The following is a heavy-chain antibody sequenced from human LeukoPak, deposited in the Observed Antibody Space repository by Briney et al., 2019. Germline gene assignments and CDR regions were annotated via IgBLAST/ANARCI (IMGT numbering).Heavy chain of an antibody. J-gene: IGHJ4*02. CDR2: ISGSGGST. CDR3: ARAADCGGDCYNY. D-gene: IGHD2-21*02. Sequence: PGGSLSLSCAASGFPFSSYAMSWVRQAPGKGLEWVSAISGSGGSTYYADSVKGRFTISRDNSKNTLYLQMNSLRAEDTAVYYCARAADCGGDCYNYWGQGTLVTVSS. V-gene: IGHV3-23*01. CDR1: GFPFSSYA.